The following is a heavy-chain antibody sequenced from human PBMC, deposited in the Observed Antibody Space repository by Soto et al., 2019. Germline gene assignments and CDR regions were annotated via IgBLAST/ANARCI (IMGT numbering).Heavy chain of an antibody. CDR1: GYAFTTWG. CDR3: ARDSGSSAVTYYYYGMDV. V-gene: IGHV1-18*01. J-gene: IGHJ6*02. CDR2: ISAYNGKT. Sequence: WASVKVSCKASGYAFTTWGISWVRQAPGQGLEWMGWISAYNGKTNYAQKLQGRVTMTTDTSASTAYMELRSLRSDDTAVFYCARDSGSSAVTYYYYGMDVWGQGTTVTVSS. D-gene: IGHD3-10*01.